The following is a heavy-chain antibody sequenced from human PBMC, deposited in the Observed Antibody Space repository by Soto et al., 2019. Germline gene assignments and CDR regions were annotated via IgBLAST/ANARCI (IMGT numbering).Heavy chain of an antibody. CDR2: ISYDGSNK. CDR1: GFTFSSYG. J-gene: IGHJ6*02. Sequence: QVQLVESGGGVVQPGRSLRLSCAASGFTFSSYGMHWVRHAPGKGPEWVAVISYDGSNKYYGGSVKGRFTVSRDNSKNTLYLQMNSLRVEDTAVYYCANGNAIFGVALPMDVWGQGTTVTVSS. V-gene: IGHV3-30*18. D-gene: IGHD3-3*01. CDR3: ANGNAIFGVALPMDV.